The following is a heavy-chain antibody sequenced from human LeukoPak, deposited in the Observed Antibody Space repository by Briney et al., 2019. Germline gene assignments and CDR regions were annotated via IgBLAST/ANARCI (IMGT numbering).Heavy chain of an antibody. Sequence: SETLSLACTVSGGSISSSSYYWGWIRQPPGKGLEWIGSIYYSGSTYYNPSLKSRVTISVDTSKNQFSLKLSSETAADTAVYYCASRLWFGELSFDYWGQGTLVTVSS. V-gene: IGHV4-39*01. J-gene: IGHJ4*02. CDR3: ASRLWFGELSFDY. D-gene: IGHD3-10*01. CDR2: IYYSGST. CDR1: GGSISSSSYY.